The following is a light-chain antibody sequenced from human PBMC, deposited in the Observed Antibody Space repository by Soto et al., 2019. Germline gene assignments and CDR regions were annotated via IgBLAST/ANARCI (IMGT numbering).Light chain of an antibody. V-gene: IGKV1-12*01. CDR2: AAS. Sequence: DIHMTQYPSTLSGSVRDRVTITCWASQTISSWLAWYQQKPGKAPKLMIYAASSLQSGVPPRFSGSGSGTDFTLTISSLQPEDFATYYCQQANSCPWTFGQGTKV. J-gene: IGKJ1*01. CDR3: QQANSCPWT. CDR1: QTISSW.